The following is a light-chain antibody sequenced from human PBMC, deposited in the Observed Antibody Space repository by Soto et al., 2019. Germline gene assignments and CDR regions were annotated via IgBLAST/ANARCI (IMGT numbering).Light chain of an antibody. J-gene: IGKJ3*01. Sequence: EIVLTQSPGTLSLSPGQRATLSCRASQSVSSSYLAWYQQKPGQAPRLLIYGASSRATGIPDRFSGSGSGTNFHFNIRRMGPGGFAVYYCQQYGNSLFTFGPGTRVDIK. CDR1: QSVSSSY. V-gene: IGKV3-20*01. CDR3: QQYGNSLFT. CDR2: GAS.